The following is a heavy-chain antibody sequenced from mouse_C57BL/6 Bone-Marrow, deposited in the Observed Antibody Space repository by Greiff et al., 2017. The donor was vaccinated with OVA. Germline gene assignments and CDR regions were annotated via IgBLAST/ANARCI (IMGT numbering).Heavy chain of an antibody. CDR3: TRGLLWIWYFDV. J-gene: IGHJ1*03. CDR1: GFTFSSYA. Sequence: EVKLVESGEGLVKPGGSLKLSCAASGFTFSSYAMSWVRQTPEKRLEWVAYISSGGDYIYYADTVKGRFTISRDNARNTLYLQMSSLKSEDTAMYYCTRGLLWIWYFDVWGTGTTVTVSS. CDR2: ISSGGDYI. D-gene: IGHD2-1*01. V-gene: IGHV5-9-1*02.